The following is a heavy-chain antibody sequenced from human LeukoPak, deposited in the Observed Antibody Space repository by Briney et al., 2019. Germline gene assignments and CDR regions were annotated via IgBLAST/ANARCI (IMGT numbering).Heavy chain of an antibody. J-gene: IGHJ4*02. V-gene: IGHV3-23*01. CDR1: GFTFSSYA. CDR3: AKAIVAARCWDY. Sequence: GGSLRLSCAASGFTFSSYAMSWVRQAPGEGLEWVSAISGSGGSTYYADSVKGRFTISRDNSKNTLYLQMNSLRAEDTAVYYCAKAIVAARCWDYWGQGTLVTVSS. D-gene: IGHD6-6*01. CDR2: ISGSGGST.